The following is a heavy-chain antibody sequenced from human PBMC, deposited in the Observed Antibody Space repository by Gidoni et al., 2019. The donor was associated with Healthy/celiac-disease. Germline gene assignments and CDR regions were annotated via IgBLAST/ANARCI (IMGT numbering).Heavy chain of an antibody. CDR2: INHSGST. J-gene: IGHJ5*02. D-gene: IGHD2-2*01. CDR1: GGSFSGYY. Sequence: QVQLQQWGAGLLKPSETLSLTCAVYGGSFSGYYWSWIRQPPGKGLEWIGEINHSGSTNYNPSLKSRVTISVDTSKNQFSLKLSSVTAADTAVYYCARGSNCSSTSCYQFAFDPWGQGTLVTVSS. V-gene: IGHV4-34*01. CDR3: ARGSNCSSTSCYQFAFDP.